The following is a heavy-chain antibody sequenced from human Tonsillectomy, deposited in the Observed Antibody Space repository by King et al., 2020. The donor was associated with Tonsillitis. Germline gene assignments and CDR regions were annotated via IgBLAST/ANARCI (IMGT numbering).Heavy chain of an antibody. J-gene: IGHJ5*02. D-gene: IGHD5-12*01. CDR2: IVVGSGTT. V-gene: IGHV1-58*01. Sequence: QLVQSGPEVRKPGTSVKVSCKASGHTFSTSAVQWVRQARGQRLEWIGWIVVGSGTTNYAQKFQERVTITRDMSTRTVYMELSSLRSEDTAVYYCATEGDMATWFDPWGQGTLVTVSS. CDR3: ATEGDMATWFDP. CDR1: GHTFSTSA.